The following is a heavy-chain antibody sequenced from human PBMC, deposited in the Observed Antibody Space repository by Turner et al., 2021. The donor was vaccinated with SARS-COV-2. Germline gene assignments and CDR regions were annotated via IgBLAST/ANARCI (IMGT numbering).Heavy chain of an antibody. CDR2: IYYSGSA. V-gene: IGHV4-39*01. J-gene: IGHJ6*02. Sequence: QLQLQESGPGLVKPSETLSLTCTVSGGSISSSSYYWGWIRQPPGKGLEWIGNIYYSGSAYYNPSLKSRVTISVDTSKYQFSLKLTSVTAADTAVYYCARLMDTAMDYYGTDVWGQGTTVTVSS. CDR3: ARLMDTAMDYYGTDV. D-gene: IGHD5-18*01. CDR1: GGSISSSSYY.